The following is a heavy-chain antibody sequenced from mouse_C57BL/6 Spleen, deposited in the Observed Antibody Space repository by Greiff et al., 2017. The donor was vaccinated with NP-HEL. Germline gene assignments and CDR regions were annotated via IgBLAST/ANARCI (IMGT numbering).Heavy chain of an antibody. CDR1: GFNIKDDY. D-gene: IGHD1-1*01. V-gene: IGHV14-4*01. Sequence: EVQLQQSGAELVRPGASVKLSCTASGFNIKDDYMHWVKQRPEQGLEWIGWIDPENGDTEYASKFQGKATITADTSSNTAYLQLRSLTSEDTAVDYCTSPYYYCSSYWFAYWGQGTLVTVSA. J-gene: IGHJ3*01. CDR3: TSPYYYCSSYWFAY. CDR2: IDPENGDT.